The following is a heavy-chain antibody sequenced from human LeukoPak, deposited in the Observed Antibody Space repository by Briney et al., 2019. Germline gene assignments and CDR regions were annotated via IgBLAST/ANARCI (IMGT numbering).Heavy chain of an antibody. D-gene: IGHD1-26*01. CDR3: ARDVLVGASTTYFDC. J-gene: IGHJ4*02. V-gene: IGHV4-4*07. Sequence: SETLSLTCTVSGAPITSYYWSWIRQPAGKGLEWIGRIYTSGRTDYNPSLKSRVTMSVDTSKNQFSLKLSSVTAADTAVYYCARDVLVGASTTYFDCWGQGTLVTVSS. CDR1: GAPITSYY. CDR2: IYTSGRT.